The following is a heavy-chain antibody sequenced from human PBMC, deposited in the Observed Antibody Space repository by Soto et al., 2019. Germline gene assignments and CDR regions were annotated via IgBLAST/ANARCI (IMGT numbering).Heavy chain of an antibody. CDR3: ARHPPIRYYDILTGYSAKGYFEY. D-gene: IGHD3-9*01. CDR2: IYYSGST. V-gene: IGHV4-39*01. Sequence: SETLSLTCTVSGGSISSSSYYWGWIRQPPGKGLEWIGSIYYSGSTYYNPSLKSRVTISVDTSKNQFSLKLSSVTAADTAVYYCARHPPIRYYDILTGYSAKGYFEYGGQGTLVTVSS. CDR1: GGSISSSSYY. J-gene: IGHJ4*02.